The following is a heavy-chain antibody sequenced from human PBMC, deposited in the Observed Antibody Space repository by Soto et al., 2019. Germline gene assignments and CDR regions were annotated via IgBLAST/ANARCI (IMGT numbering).Heavy chain of an antibody. CDR2: IYHSGST. V-gene: IGHV4-38-2*02. D-gene: IGHD3-10*01. Sequence: SETLSLTCTVSGYSISSGYYWGWIRQPPGKGLEWIGSIYHSGSTYYNPSLKSRVTISVDTSKNQFSLKLSSVTAADTAVYYCARDRGTETPGFDYWGQGTLVTVSS. CDR1: GYSISSGYY. CDR3: ARDRGTETPGFDY. J-gene: IGHJ4*02.